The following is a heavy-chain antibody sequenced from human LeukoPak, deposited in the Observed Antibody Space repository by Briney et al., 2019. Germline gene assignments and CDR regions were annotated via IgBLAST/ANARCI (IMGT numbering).Heavy chain of an antibody. J-gene: IGHJ3*02. D-gene: IGHD3-10*01. V-gene: IGHV3-53*01. CDR2: IYGGGTT. CDR1: GFTFSNYV. CDR3: ARDPYGSGAFDI. Sequence: PGGSLRLSCAASGFTFSNYVMNWVRQAPGKGLEWVSLIYGGGTTYYADSVKARFTISRDNSKNTLYLQMNSLRAEDTAVYFCARDPYGSGAFDIWGQGTMVTVSS.